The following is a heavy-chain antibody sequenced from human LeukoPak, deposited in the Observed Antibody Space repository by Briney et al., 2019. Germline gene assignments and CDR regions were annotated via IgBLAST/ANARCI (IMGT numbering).Heavy chain of an antibody. CDR2: VSSDSSLI. Sequence: GGSLRLSCAASGFTFSAYSMNWVRQAPGKRLEWLSYVSSDSSLIDYADSVKGRFTISRDNAKNSLYLQMNSLRAEDAAVYYCARDLAWAFLFWGQGTMVTVSS. V-gene: IGHV3-48*01. CDR1: GFTFSAYS. D-gene: IGHD3-3*01. CDR3: ARDLAWAFLF. J-gene: IGHJ3*01.